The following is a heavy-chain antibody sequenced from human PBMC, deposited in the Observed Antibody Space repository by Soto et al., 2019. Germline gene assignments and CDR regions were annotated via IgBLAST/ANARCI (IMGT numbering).Heavy chain of an antibody. CDR1: GFPFTAYG. J-gene: IGHJ4*02. Sequence: QVQLVESGGGVVQPGNSLRLSCAASGFPFTAYGMHWVGEGPGKGLEWVAVISYDGSNKFYADSVKGRFTISRDNSKNTLYLQMNSLRLEDTALYYCVGGQYYFDYRGQGTLVTVSS. D-gene: IGHD3-10*01. V-gene: IGHV3-30*03. CDR2: ISYDGSNK. CDR3: VGGQYYFDY.